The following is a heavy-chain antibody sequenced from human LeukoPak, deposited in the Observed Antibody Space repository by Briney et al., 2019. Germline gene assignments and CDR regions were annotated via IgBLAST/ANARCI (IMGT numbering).Heavy chain of an antibody. J-gene: IGHJ6*02. CDR1: GGSISSYY. Sequence: PSETLSLTCTVSGGSISSYYWSWIRQPPGKGLEWIGYIYYSGSTNYNPSLKSRVTISVDTSKNQFYLKLSSVTAADTAVYYCARFAYSYYYGMDVWGQGTTVTVSS. CDR3: ARFAYSYYYGMDV. V-gene: IGHV4-59*01. CDR2: IYYSGST.